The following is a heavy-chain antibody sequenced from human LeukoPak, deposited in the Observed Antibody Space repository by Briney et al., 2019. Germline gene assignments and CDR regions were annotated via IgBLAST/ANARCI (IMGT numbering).Heavy chain of an antibody. Sequence: SETLSLTCTVSGGSISSSSYYWGWIRQPRGKGLEWIGSIYYSGSTYYNPSLKSRVTISVDTSKNQFSLKLSPVIAADTAVYYCARQRNYYDSSGYYSAIDYWGQGTLVTVSS. CDR2: IYYSGST. CDR3: ARQRNYYDSSGYYSAIDY. CDR1: GGSISSSSYY. D-gene: IGHD3-22*01. V-gene: IGHV4-39*01. J-gene: IGHJ4*02.